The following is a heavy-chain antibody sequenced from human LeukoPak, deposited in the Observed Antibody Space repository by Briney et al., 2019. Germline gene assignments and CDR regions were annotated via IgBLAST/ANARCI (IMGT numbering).Heavy chain of an antibody. D-gene: IGHD1-20*01. CDR2: IHYSGSP. CDR3: ARHSNWNAGVDWFDP. Sequence: PSETLSLTCTVSGGSNYWSWIRQPPGKGLEWIAYIHYSGSPSYNPSLKSRVTISIDTSKNQLSLKLHSVTAADTAVYYCARHSNWNAGVDWFDPWGQGTLVTVSS. CDR1: GGSNY. V-gene: IGHV4-59*08. J-gene: IGHJ5*02.